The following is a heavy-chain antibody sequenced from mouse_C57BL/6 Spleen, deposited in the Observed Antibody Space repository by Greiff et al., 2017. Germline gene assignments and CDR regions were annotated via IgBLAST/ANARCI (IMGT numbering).Heavy chain of an antibody. J-gene: IGHJ3*01. CDR1: GFTFSNYR. Sequence: VKLVETGGGLVRPGTSLKLSCVTSGFTFSNYRMHWLRQPPGKRLEWIAVITVKSDNYGANYAESVKGGFAISRDYPKSSVYLEMNRLREEGAATYFCGGGYYVAWFAYWGQGTLVTVSA. CDR3: GGGYYVAWFAY. D-gene: IGHD2-3*01. CDR2: ITVKSDNYGA. V-gene: IGHV13-2*01.